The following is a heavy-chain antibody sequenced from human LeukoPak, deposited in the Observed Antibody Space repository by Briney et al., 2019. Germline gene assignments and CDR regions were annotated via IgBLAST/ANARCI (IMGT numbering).Heavy chain of an antibody. CDR2: INSDGSST. D-gene: IGHD3-16*01. CDR3: ARYMMGFDY. J-gene: IGHJ4*02. V-gene: IGHV3-74*01. Sequence: GGSLRLSCAASGFTFSSYRVHWVRQAPGQGLVWVSRINSDGSSTSYADSVKGRFTISRDNAKNTLYLQMNSLRAEDTAVYYCARYMMGFDYWGQGTLVTVSS. CDR1: GFTFSSYR.